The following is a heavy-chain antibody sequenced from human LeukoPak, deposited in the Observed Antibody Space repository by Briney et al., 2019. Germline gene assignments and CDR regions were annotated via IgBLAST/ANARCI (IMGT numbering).Heavy chain of an antibody. V-gene: IGHV3-23*01. J-gene: IGHJ4*02. CDR3: AKMDYDYVWGSYRYFYYFDY. CDR1: GFTFSRYW. D-gene: IGHD3-16*02. CDR2: ISGSGGST. Sequence: PGGSLRLSCAASGFTFSRYWMHWVRQAPGKGLEWVSAISGSGGSTYYADSVKGRFTISRDNSKNTLYLQMNSLRAEDTAVYYCAKMDYDYVWGSYRYFYYFDYWGQGTLVTVSS.